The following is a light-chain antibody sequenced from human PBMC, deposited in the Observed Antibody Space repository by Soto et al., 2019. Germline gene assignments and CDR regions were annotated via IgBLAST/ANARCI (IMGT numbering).Light chain of an antibody. J-gene: IGKJ1*01. V-gene: IGKV3-20*01. CDR3: QQYGNSSQT. CDR2: ARS. Sequence: EIVWTQSPDTLSWSPGERATLSCRASQSVNSDYLAWYRQKPGQAPSLLMYARSTRATGIPDKIYGSGSGTDVALNIYRLEPEDFAVYYCQQYGNSSQTCGQGTKVDSK. CDR1: QSVNSDY.